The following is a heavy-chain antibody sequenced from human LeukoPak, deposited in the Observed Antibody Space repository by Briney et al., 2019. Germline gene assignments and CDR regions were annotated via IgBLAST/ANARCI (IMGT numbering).Heavy chain of an antibody. D-gene: IGHD2-15*01. J-gene: IGHJ4*02. CDR1: GFIFSNFP. Sequence: PGGSLRLSCAASGFIFSNFPLHWVRQTPDKGLECAAIMSSDGNTKYYANSVRGRFTVSRDNSKNTVYLQMNSLRVEDTAVYYCVRDPILGYPDYFDSWGQGTLVTVSS. CDR2: MSSDGNTK. V-gene: IGHV3-30-3*01. CDR3: VRDPILGYPDYFDS.